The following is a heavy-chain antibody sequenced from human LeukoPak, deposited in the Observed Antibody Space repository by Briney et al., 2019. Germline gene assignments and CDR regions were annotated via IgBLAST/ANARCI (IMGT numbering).Heavy chain of an antibody. V-gene: IGHV4-39*01. CDR3: AGARNTTGRGYYRSGSYYKIVHYGMDV. J-gene: IGHJ6*02. CDR2: IYYSGST. D-gene: IGHD3-10*01. Sequence: TSETLSLTCTVSGGSISSSSYYWGWIRQPPGKGLEWIGSIYYSGSTYYNPSLKSRVTISVDTSKNQFSLKLSSVTAADTAVYYCAGARNTTGRGYYRSGSYYKIVHYGMDVWGQGTTVTVSS. CDR1: GGSISSSSYY.